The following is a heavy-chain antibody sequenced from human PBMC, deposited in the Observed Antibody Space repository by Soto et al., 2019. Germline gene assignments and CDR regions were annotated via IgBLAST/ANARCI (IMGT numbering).Heavy chain of an antibody. D-gene: IGHD2-15*01. CDR2: IIPSSDTA. Sequence: SVKVSCKASGGTFSNYGVSWLRQARGQGLEWMGGIIPSSDTANYAQKFQGRVIITADASTSTAYMDLSSLRSEDSAVYYCATYSGRESYNWFEPWGQGTMVTVSS. V-gene: IGHV1-69*13. J-gene: IGHJ5*02. CDR1: GGTFSNYG. CDR3: ATYSGRESYNWFEP.